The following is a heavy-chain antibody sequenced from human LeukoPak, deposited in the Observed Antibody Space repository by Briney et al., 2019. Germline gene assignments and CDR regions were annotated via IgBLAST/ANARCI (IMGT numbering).Heavy chain of an antibody. Sequence: PGGSLRLSCAASGFIFRDYYMGWIRQAPGKGLEWVSYISSSGSTIYYGDSVKGRFTISRDNAKNSLYLQMNSLRAEDTAVYYCARVPRGSTVGTLPYFYYYMDVWGKGTTVIVSS. V-gene: IGHV3-11*04. J-gene: IGHJ6*03. CDR2: ISSSGSTI. D-gene: IGHD1-26*01. CDR1: GFIFRDYY. CDR3: ARVPRGSTVGTLPYFYYYMDV.